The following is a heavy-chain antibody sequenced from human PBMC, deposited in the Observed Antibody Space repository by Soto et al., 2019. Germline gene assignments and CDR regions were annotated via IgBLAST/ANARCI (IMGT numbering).Heavy chain of an antibody. CDR2: IYYSGST. CDR1: GGSISSGNW. Sequence: SETLSLTCAVSGGSISSGNWWSWVRQSPGKGLEWIGNIYYSGSTYYNPSLKSRVTISIDTSKNQFSLKLSSVTAADTAVYYCASRKSSPYFDYWGQGTLVTVSS. CDR3: ASRKSSPYFDY. J-gene: IGHJ4*02. D-gene: IGHD3-10*01. V-gene: IGHV4-30-4*02.